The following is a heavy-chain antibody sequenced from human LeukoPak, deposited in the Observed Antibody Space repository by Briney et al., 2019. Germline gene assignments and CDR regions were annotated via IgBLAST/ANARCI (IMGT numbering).Heavy chain of an antibody. CDR2: IYYSGST. Sequence: SQTLSLTCTVSGGSISSGDYYWSWIRQPPGKGLEWIGYIYYSGSTYYNPSLKSRVTISVDTSKNQFSLKLSSVTAADTAVYYCARGYGTMVRGVIISPWFDPWGQGTLVTVSS. D-gene: IGHD3-10*01. CDR3: ARGYGTMVRGVIISPWFDP. J-gene: IGHJ5*02. V-gene: IGHV4-30-4*01. CDR1: GGSISSGDYY.